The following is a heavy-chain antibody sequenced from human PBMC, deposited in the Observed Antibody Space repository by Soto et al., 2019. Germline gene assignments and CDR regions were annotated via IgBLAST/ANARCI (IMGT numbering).Heavy chain of an antibody. V-gene: IGHV4-30-2*03. Sequence: SETLSLTCAVSGGSISSGGYSWSWIRQPPGKGLEWIGYIYYSGSTYYNPSLKSRVTISVDTSKNQFSLKLSSVTAADTAVYYCATQEVGGSYVYTFDPWGQGTLVTVSS. D-gene: IGHD1-26*01. CDR3: ATQEVGGSYVYTFDP. J-gene: IGHJ5*02. CDR1: GGSISSGGYS. CDR2: IYYSGST.